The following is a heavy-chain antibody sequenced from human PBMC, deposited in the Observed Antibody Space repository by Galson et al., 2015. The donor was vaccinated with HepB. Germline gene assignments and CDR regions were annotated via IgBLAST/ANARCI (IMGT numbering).Heavy chain of an antibody. D-gene: IGHD3-22*01. Sequence: SETLSLTCTVSGGSVSSGFYYWSWIRQPPGKGLEWIGYIYYSGSTNYNPSLKSRVTISVDTSKNQFSLRLSSVTAADTAVYYCARGYYDSSGYSSFDFWGQGTLVTVSS. CDR3: ARGYYDSSGYSSFDF. CDR1: GGSVSSGFYY. J-gene: IGHJ4*02. V-gene: IGHV4-61*01. CDR2: IYYSGST.